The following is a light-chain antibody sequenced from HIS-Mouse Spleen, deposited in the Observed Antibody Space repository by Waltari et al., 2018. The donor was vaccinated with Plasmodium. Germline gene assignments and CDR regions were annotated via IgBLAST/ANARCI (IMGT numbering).Light chain of an antibody. CDR3: SSYAGSNNYV. J-gene: IGLJ1*01. CDR2: EVS. Sequence: QSALTQPPSASGSPGQSVTISCTGTSSDVGGYNYFSWYQQHPGKAPKLMIYEVSKRPSGVPDRFSGSKSGNTASLTVSGLQAEDEADYYSSSYAGSNNYVFGTGTKVTVL. CDR1: SSDVGGYNY. V-gene: IGLV2-8*01.